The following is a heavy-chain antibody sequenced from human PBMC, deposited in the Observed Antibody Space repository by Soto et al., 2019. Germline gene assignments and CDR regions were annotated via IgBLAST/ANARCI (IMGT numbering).Heavy chain of an antibody. V-gene: IGHV4-59*08. J-gene: IGHJ6*02. Sequence: ETLSLTCTVSGGSISSYYWTWIRQPPGKGLEWIGYIYYSGSTNYNPSLKSRVTISVATSKTQFSLKLSSVTAADTAVYYCARLWEAAAGPYYYYGMDVWGQGTTVTVSS. CDR3: ARLWEAAAGPYYYYGMDV. CDR2: IYYSGST. CDR1: GGSISSYY. D-gene: IGHD6-13*01.